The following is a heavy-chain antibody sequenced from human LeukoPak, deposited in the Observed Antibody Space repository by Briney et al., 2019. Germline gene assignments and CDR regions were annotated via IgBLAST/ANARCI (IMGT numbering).Heavy chain of an antibody. Sequence: WASVKVSCKASGYTFTYHYLHWVRQAPGQALEWMGWITPFNGNTNYAQTFQDRVTITKDRSTSTVYMELSSLRPEDTAMYYCARSSDSSNYLFAYWGQGTLVTVSS. V-gene: IGHV1-45*02. CDR3: ARSSDSSNYLFAY. CDR1: GYTFTYHY. CDR2: ITPFNGNT. D-gene: IGHD4-11*01. J-gene: IGHJ4*02.